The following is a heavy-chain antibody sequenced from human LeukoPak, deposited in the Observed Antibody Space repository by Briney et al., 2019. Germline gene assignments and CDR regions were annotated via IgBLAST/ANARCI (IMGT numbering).Heavy chain of an antibody. V-gene: IGHV3-30*02. CDR1: GFTFSSYG. CDR3: ARGSRPFSSGHFDY. CDR2: IRYDGSNK. J-gene: IGHJ4*02. Sequence: GGSLRLSCAASGFTFSSYGMHWVRQAPGKGLEWVAFIRYDGSNKYYADSVKGRFTISRDNSKNTLYLQMNSLRAEDTAVYYCARGSRPFSSGHFDYWGQGTLVTVSS. D-gene: IGHD3-22*01.